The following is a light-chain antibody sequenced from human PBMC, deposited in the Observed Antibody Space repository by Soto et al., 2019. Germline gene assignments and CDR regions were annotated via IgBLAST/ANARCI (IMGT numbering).Light chain of an antibody. CDR3: QQYFSAPFT. CDR2: GAS. Sequence: EIVMTQSPATLSVSPGERATLSCRTSQSVSSNLAWYQQKPGQTPRLLFYGASTRATGVPARFSGSGSGTEFTLTISSLQSEDFAVYYCQQYFSAPFTFGQGTKLEIK. V-gene: IGKV3-15*01. J-gene: IGKJ2*01. CDR1: QSVSSN.